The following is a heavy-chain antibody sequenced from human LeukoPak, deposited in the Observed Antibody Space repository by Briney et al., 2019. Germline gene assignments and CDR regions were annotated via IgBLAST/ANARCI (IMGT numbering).Heavy chain of an antibody. CDR3: ARDLGQYYDTSDNWFDP. D-gene: IGHD3-22*01. CDR1: GFPFSSYA. J-gene: IGHJ5*02. Sequence: PGGSLRLSCAASGFPFSSYAMSWVRQAPGKGLEWVSAISGSGGSTYYADSVKGRFTISRDNSKNTLYLQMNSLRAEDTAVYYCARDLGQYYDTSDNWFDPWGQGTLVTVSS. V-gene: IGHV3-23*01. CDR2: ISGSGGST.